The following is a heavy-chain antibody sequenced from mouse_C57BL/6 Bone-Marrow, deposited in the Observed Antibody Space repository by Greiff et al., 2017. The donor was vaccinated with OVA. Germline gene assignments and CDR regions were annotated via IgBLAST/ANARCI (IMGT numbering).Heavy chain of an antibody. CDR3: ARSLYYYGSSYYFDY. V-gene: IGHV1-9*01. CDR1: GYAFSSSW. J-gene: IGHJ2*01. D-gene: IGHD1-1*01. Sequence: QVQLQQSGPELVKPGASVKISCKASGYAFSSSWMNWVKQRPGKGLEWIGEILPGSGSTNYNEKFKGKATFTADTSSNTAYMQLSSLTTEDSAIYYCARSLYYYGSSYYFDYWGQGTTLTVSS. CDR2: ILPGSGST.